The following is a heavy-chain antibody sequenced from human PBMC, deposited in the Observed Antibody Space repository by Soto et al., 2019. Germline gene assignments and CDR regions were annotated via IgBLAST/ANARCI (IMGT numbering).Heavy chain of an antibody. CDR1: GYTFTSYY. Sequence: GASVKVSCKASGYTFTSYYMHWVRQAPGQGPEWVGIINPFGGSTSYAQNFQGRITMTSDTSTSTVYMELSSLRSEDTAVYYCARGVGSGSYYNQYNWFDPWGQGTLVTVSS. J-gene: IGHJ5*02. CDR2: INPFGGST. V-gene: IGHV1-46*01. CDR3: ARGVGSGSYYNQYNWFDP. D-gene: IGHD3-10*01.